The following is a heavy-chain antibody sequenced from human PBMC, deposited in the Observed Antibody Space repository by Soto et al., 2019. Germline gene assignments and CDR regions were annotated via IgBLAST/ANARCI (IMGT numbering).Heavy chain of an antibody. CDR3: ARPPLGVLTGYFDL. D-gene: IGHD3-16*01. V-gene: IGHV1-3*01. CDR2: INPGNGYT. Sequence: QVQLVQSGAEVKRPGASVKVSCKASGYTFNNYPIHWVRQAPGQRLEWLGWINPGNGYTQYSQKFQGRVTITTDTSATTAYMELSSLRSEDTAVYYCARPPLGVLTGYFDLWGRGTLVTVSS. J-gene: IGHJ2*01. CDR1: GYTFNNYP.